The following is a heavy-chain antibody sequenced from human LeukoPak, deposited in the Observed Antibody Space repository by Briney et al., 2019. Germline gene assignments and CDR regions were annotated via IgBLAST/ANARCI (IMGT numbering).Heavy chain of an antibody. D-gene: IGHD4-11*01. V-gene: IGHV3-49*04. CDR3: TRGYSIDY. J-gene: IGHJ4*02. CDR2: IRSKASGGTT. CDR1: GFTFGDYA. Sequence: GGSLRLSCTASGFTFGDYAMSWVRQAPGKGLEWVGFIRSKASGGTTEYTASVKGRFTISRADSKSIAYLQMNSLITEDTAIYYCTRGYSIDYWGQGTQVTVSS.